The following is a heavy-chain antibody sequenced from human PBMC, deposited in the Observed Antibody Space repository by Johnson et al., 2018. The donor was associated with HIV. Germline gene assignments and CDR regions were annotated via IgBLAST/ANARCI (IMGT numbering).Heavy chain of an antibody. V-gene: IGHV3-13*01. CDR3: ARGPMIVVPHDAFDI. CDR1: GFTFSNYD. CDR2: IGTAGDT. Sequence: VQLVESGGALVQPGGSLRLSCAASGFTFSNYDMHWVRQPPGKGLEWVSAIGTAGDTYYVGSVKGRFTISRENAKNTLYLQMNSLRAEDTAVYYCARGPMIVVPHDAFDIWGQGTMVTVSS. D-gene: IGHD3-22*01. J-gene: IGHJ3*02.